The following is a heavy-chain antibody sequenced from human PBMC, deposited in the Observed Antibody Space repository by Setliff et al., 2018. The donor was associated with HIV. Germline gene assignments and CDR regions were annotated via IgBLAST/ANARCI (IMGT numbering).Heavy chain of an antibody. J-gene: IGHJ6*04. CDR1: GDTFNSHA. Sequence: SVKVSCKASGDTFNSHAISWVRQAPGQGLEWMGGIIPIFGTPNYAQKFKGRLTITADESTSTVYMELSSLRSEDTAVYYCARDSRDIVVVIAPEPEPYYYYGMDVWGEGTTVTVLL. CDR3: ARDSRDIVVVIAPEPEPYYYYGMDV. CDR2: IIPIFGTP. D-gene: IGHD2-15*01. V-gene: IGHV1-69*13.